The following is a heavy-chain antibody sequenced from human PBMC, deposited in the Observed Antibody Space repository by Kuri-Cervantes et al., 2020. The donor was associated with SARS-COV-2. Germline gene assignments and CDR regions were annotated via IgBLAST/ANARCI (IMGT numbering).Heavy chain of an antibody. Sequence: GGSLRLSCAASGFTFDDYAMHWVRQAPGKGLEWVSLISWDGGSTYYADSVTGRFTISRDNSKNSLYLQMNSLRAEDTALYYCAKAMVRGVIITCYFDYWAREPWSPSPQ. CDR2: ISWDGGST. D-gene: IGHD3-10*01. CDR3: AKAMVRGVIITCYFDY. V-gene: IGHV3-43D*03. CDR1: GFTFDDYA. J-gene: IGHJ4*02.